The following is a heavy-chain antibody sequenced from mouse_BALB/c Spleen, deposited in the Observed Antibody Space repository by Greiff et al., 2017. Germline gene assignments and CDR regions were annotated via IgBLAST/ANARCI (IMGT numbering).Heavy chain of an antibody. Sequence: VHVKQSGAELVRPGALVKLSCKASGFNIKDYYMHWVKQRPEQGLEWIGWIDPENGNTIYDPKFQGKASITADTSSNTAYLQLSSLTSEDTAVYYCARGGYGNYCFDYWGQGTTLTVSS. V-gene: IGHV14-1*02. CDR1: GFNIKDYY. CDR2: IDPENGNT. J-gene: IGHJ2*01. CDR3: ARGGYGNYCFDY. D-gene: IGHD2-1*01.